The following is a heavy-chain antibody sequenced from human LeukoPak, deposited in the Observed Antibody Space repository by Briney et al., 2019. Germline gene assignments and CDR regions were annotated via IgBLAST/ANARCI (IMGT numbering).Heavy chain of an antibody. CDR3: AGPPLTPLSRGGYYEAGPYFDY. CDR1: GGSLNGHY. J-gene: IGHJ4*02. Sequence: SETLSLTCAVYGGSLNGHYWSWIRQSPGKGLEWIGEGSDSGGTRFNPSLKSRVSLSVDTSKNQFSLRLSSVTAADTAVYYCAGPPLTPLSRGGYYEAGPYFDYWGQGALVTVSS. V-gene: IGHV4-34*01. CDR2: GSDSGGT. D-gene: IGHD3-22*01.